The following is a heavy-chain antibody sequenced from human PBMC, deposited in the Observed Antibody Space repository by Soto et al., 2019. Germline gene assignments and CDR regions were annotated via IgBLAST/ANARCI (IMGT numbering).Heavy chain of an antibody. CDR2: IKQDGSEK. J-gene: IGHJ4*02. Sequence: GGSLRLSCAASGFTFSNYWMSWVRQAPGKGLEWVANIKQDGSEKYYVHSVRGRFTASRDNAQSSQYLQMNTLRAEDTAVYYCARGHDFSFDYWGQGVLVTVYS. D-gene: IGHD1-1*01. CDR1: GFTFSNYW. CDR3: ARGHDFSFDY. V-gene: IGHV3-7*01.